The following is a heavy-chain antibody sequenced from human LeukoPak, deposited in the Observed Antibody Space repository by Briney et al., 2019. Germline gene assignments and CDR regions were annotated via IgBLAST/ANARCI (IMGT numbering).Heavy chain of an antibody. D-gene: IGHD6-19*01. CDR1: GGSISSSSYY. CDR3: ARGSVLSSGWYYFDL. J-gene: IGHJ4*02. Sequence: SETLSLTCTVSGGSISSSSYYWGWIRQPPGKGLEWIGSIYYSGSTYYNPSLKSRVTISVDTSKNQFSLKLSSVTAADTAVYYCARGSVLSSGWYYFDLWGQGTLVTVSS. V-gene: IGHV4-39*07. CDR2: IYYSGST.